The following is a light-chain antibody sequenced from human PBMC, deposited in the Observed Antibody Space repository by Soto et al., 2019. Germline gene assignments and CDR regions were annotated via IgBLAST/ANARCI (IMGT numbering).Light chain of an antibody. Sequence: QSALTQPASVSGSPGQSITISCTGTSSDVGVYNYVSWYQQHPGKAPQFIIYEVSNRPSGVSDRFSGSKSGNTASLTISGLQAEDEADYYCSSYTTSTTYVFGTGTKVTVL. J-gene: IGLJ1*01. CDR2: EVS. CDR3: SSYTTSTTYV. CDR1: SSDVGVYNY. V-gene: IGLV2-14*01.